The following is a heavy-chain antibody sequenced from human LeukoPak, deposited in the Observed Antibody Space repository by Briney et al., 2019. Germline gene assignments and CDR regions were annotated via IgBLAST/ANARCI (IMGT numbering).Heavy chain of an antibody. CDR2: IYHSGST. V-gene: IGHV4-30-2*01. D-gene: IGHD2-15*01. CDR3: GRGGVVAAIFSFDY. CDR1: GGSISSGGYS. Sequence: SETLSLTCAVSGGSISSGGYSWSRIRQPPGKGLEWIGYIYHSGSTYYNPSLKSRVTISVDRSKNQFSLKLSSVTAADTAVYYWGRGGVVAAIFSFDYWGQGTLVTVSS. J-gene: IGHJ4*02.